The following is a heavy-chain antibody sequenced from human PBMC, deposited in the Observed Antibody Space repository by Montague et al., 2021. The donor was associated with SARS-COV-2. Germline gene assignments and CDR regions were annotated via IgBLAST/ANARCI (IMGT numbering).Heavy chain of an antibody. D-gene: IGHD2-21*01. J-gene: IGHJ3*02. CDR3: ARERLWGDAFDI. CDR2: IWYDGSNK. CDR1: GFTFSSYG. V-gene: IGHV3-33*01. Sequence: SLRLSCAASGFTFSSYGMHWVRQAPGKGLEWVAVIWYDGSNKYYADSVKGRFTISRDNSKNTLYLQMNSLRAEDTAVYYCARERLWGDAFDIWGQGTMVTVSS.